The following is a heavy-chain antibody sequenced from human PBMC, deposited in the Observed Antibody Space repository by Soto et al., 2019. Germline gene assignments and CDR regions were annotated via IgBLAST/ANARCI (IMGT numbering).Heavy chain of an antibody. CDR2: INHSGST. V-gene: IGHV4-34*01. J-gene: IGHJ6*02. D-gene: IGHD2-2*01. CDR1: GGSFSGYY. Sequence: SETLSLTCAVYGGSFSGYYWSWIRQPPGKGLEWIGEINHSGSTKYNPSLKSRVTISVDTSTNPFSLKLGSVTAADTAVYYCAIGYVSSTSCYGVGHYYYGMDVWGQGTTVTVSS. CDR3: AIGYVSSTSCYGVGHYYYGMDV.